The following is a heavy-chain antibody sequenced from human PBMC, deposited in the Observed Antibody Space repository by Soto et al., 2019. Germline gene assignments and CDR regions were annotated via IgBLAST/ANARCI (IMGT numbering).Heavy chain of an antibody. V-gene: IGHV5-51*01. J-gene: IGHJ6*02. Sequence: GESLKIPCKGSGYTFTDYWIGWVRQLPGKGLEWLGIIYPGDSETRYSPSFQGQVTITADKSTSTAYLQWNTLKASDTAMYYCARHISNSRYYYYAMDVWGQGTTVTVSS. CDR1: GYTFTDYW. CDR3: ARHISNSRYYYYAMDV. D-gene: IGHD1-1*01. CDR2: IYPGDSET.